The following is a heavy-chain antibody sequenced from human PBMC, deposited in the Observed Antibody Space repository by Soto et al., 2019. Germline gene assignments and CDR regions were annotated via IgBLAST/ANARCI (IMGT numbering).Heavy chain of an antibody. CDR2: ISAYNGNT. J-gene: IGHJ6*02. D-gene: IGHD2-2*01. CDR3: ARLPAASYYGMDV. V-gene: IGHV1-18*04. CDR1: GYTFTSYG. Sequence: GASLKVPCKASGYTFTSYGISWVRQAPGQGLEWMGWISAYNGNTDYAQKLQGRVTMTTDTSTSTAYMELRSLRSDDTAVYYCARLPAASYYGMDVWGQGNTVIVSS.